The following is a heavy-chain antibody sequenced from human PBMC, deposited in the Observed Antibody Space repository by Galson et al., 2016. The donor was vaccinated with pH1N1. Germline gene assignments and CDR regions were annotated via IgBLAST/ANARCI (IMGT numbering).Heavy chain of an antibody. J-gene: IGHJ3*01. CDR2: IYWADDK. V-gene: IGHV2-5*02. Sequence: PALVKPTQTLTLTCTFSGFSISSSGMGVGWIRQPPGKALEWLAVIYWADDKRYSPSLKSRLTITKDTSKNHVVLTMTNMDPMDTATYYCAHREVMITNAFDFWGQGTMVTVSS. D-gene: IGHD3-16*01. CDR1: GFSISSSGMG. CDR3: AHREVMITNAFDF.